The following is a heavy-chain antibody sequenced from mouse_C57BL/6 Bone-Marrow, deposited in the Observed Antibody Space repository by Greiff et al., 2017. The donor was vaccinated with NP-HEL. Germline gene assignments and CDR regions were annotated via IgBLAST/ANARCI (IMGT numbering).Heavy chain of an antibody. D-gene: IGHD4-1*01. Sequence: EVQLMESGAELVRPGASVKLSCTASGFNIKDDYMHWVKQRPEQGLEWIGWIDPANGDTEYASKFQGKATITADTSSNTAYLQLSSLTSEDTAVYYCTTANWAYFDYWGQGTTLTVSS. V-gene: IGHV14-4*01. CDR2: IDPANGDT. CDR1: GFNIKDDY. CDR3: TTANWAYFDY. J-gene: IGHJ2*01.